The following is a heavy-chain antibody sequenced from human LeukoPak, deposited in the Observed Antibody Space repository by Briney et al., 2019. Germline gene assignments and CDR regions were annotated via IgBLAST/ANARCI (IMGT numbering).Heavy chain of an antibody. Sequence: GGSLRLSCAVSGFTFSSYGMHWVRQAPGKGLEWVAVISYDGSNKYYADSVKGRFTISRDNSKNTLYLQMNSLRAEDTAVYYCAKGSGGNHQEGGCPSYWGQGTLVTVSS. CDR2: ISYDGSNK. CDR3: AKGSGGNHQEGGCPSY. J-gene: IGHJ4*02. V-gene: IGHV3-30*18. CDR1: GFTFSSYG. D-gene: IGHD3-16*01.